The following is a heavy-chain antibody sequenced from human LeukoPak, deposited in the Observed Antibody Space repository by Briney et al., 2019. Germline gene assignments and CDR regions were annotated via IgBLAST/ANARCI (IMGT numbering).Heavy chain of an antibody. CDR2: INPNSGAT. Sequence: ASVEVSCKTSGYTFGGYYIQWVRQAPGQGLEWMGWINPNSGATKYAQKFQGRVTLTRDTSINTAYMELSSLNINDTAVYYCARAVAGIDYWGQGTLVTVSS. V-gene: IGHV1-2*02. CDR1: GYTFGGYY. CDR3: ARAVAGIDY. D-gene: IGHD6-19*01. J-gene: IGHJ4*02.